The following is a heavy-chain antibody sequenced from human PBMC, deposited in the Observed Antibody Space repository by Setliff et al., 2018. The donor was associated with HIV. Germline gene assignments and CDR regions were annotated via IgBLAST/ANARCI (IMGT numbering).Heavy chain of an antibody. CDR2: VSSSSSYI. Sequence: GGSLRLSCAASGFTVSSNYMSWVRQAPGKGLEWVSSVSSSSSYIYYADSVKGRFTISRDNSKNTLSLQMNSLRAEDTAVYYCAKDADEAYNFWSAYRAPSGDWGQGTLVTVSS. CDR3: AKDADEAYNFWSAYRAPSGD. D-gene: IGHD3-3*01. J-gene: IGHJ4*02. V-gene: IGHV3-21*04. CDR1: GFTVSSNY.